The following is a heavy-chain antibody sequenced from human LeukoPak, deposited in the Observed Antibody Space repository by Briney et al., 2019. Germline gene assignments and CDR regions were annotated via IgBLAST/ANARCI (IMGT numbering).Heavy chain of an antibody. CDR2: TRNKANSYTT. D-gene: IGHD4-17*01. CDR3: ARLNDYGDYVWAFDI. V-gene: IGHV3-72*01. J-gene: IGHJ3*02. CDR1: GFTFSDHY. Sequence: GGSLRLSCAASGFTFSDHYMDWVRQALGKGLEWVGRTRNKANSYTTEYAASVKGRFTISRDDSKNSLYLQMNSLKTEDTAVYYCARLNDYGDYVWAFDIWGQGTMVTVSS.